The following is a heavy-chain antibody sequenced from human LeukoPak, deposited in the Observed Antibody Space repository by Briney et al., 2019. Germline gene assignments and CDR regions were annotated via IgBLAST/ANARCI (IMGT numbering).Heavy chain of an antibody. CDR3: ARTPDYDILTGSYDLGYYFDY. V-gene: IGHV5-51*01. CDR1: GYSFTSYW. J-gene: IGHJ4*02. D-gene: IGHD3-9*01. Sequence: GESLQISCKGSGYSFTSYWIGWVRQLPGKGLEWMGIIYPGDSDTRYSPSFQGQVTISADKSISTAYLQWSSLKASDTAMYYCARTPDYDILTGSYDLGYYFDYWGQGTLVTVSS. CDR2: IYPGDSDT.